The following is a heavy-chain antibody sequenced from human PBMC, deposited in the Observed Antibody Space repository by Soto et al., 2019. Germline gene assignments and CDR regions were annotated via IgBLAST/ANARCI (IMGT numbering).Heavy chain of an antibody. D-gene: IGHD1-1*01. V-gene: IGHV3-30*03. CDR1: GFTFSSYG. Sequence: GGSLRLSCAASGFTFSSYGMHWVRQAPGKGLEWVAVISYDGSNKYYADSVKGRFTISRDNSKNTLYLQMNSLRAEDTAVYYCARGRTYYYYYYMDVWGKGTTVTVSS. CDR3: ARGRTYYYYYYMDV. J-gene: IGHJ6*03. CDR2: ISYDGSNK.